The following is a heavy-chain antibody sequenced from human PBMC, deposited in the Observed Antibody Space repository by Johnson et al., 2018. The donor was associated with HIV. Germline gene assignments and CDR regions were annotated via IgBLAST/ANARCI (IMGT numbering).Heavy chain of an antibody. J-gene: IGHJ3*02. CDR1: GFTFSSYA. D-gene: IGHD6-6*01. V-gene: IGHV3-30-3*01. Sequence: QVQLVESGGGVVQPGRSLRLSCAASGFTFSSYAMHWVRQAPGKGLEWVAVISYDGRNKYYADSVKGRFTISRDNSKNTLYLQMNSLRAEDTAVYYCAKGPNGQLDDAFHIWGQGTMVTVSS. CDR3: AKGPNGQLDDAFHI. CDR2: ISYDGRNK.